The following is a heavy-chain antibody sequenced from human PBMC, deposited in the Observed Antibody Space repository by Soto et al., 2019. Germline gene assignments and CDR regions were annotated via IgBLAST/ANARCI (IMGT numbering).Heavy chain of an antibody. J-gene: IGHJ3*02. D-gene: IGHD3-10*01. CDR3: ARRVIGSSRAFDI. V-gene: IGHV3-23*01. CDR2: ISDGGDLT. CDR1: GFAFSSHP. Sequence: GGSLRLSCAASGFAFSSHPMSWVRQAPEKGLEWVAGISDGGDLTYNADSVRGRFTTSRDNSRNTLYLQMNSLRAEDTPVYYCARRVIGSSRAFDIWGQGTMVTVSS.